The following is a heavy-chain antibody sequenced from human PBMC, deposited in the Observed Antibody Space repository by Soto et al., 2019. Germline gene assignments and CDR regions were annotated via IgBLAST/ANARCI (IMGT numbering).Heavy chain of an antibody. D-gene: IGHD2-2*01. V-gene: IGHV1-69*02. CDR3: ASQPQSIAYFDY. J-gene: IGHJ4*02. CDR2: IIPILGIA. CDR1: GCTFSSYT. Sequence: ASVKVSCKASGCTFSSYTISWVRQAPGQGLEWMGRIIPILGIANYAQKFQGRVTITADKSTSTAYMELSSLRSEDTAVYYCASQPQSIAYFDYWGQGTLVTVSS.